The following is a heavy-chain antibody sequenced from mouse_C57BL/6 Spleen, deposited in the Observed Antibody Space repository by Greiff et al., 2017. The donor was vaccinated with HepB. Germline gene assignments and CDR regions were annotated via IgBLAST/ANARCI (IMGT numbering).Heavy chain of an antibody. V-gene: IGHV1-64*01. D-gene: IGHD1-1*01. CDR2: IHPNSGST. J-gene: IGHJ4*01. CDR1: GYTFTSYW. Sequence: QQPGAEPVKPGASVKLSCKASGYTFTSYWMHWGKQRPGQGLEWIGMIHPNSGSTNYNEKFKSKATLTGDNTSSTAYMQLSSLTSEDSAVYYCARRSGHYGSSYDAMDYWGQGTSVTVSS. CDR3: ARRSGHYGSSYDAMDY.